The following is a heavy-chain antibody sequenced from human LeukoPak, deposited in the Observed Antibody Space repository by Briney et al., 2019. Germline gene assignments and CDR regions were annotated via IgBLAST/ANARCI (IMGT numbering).Heavy chain of an antibody. CDR2: IDERGRNA. D-gene: IGHD2-21*01. CDR3: IRDEALWRLDY. J-gene: IGHJ4*02. Sequence: GGSLRLSCAASGFTFSNHWMHWVRQVPGKGLVWVSRIDERGRNAMYADSVKGRFSISRDNAKNTVTLQMNSLRAEDTGVYYCIRDEALWRLDYWGQGTLVTVSS. CDR1: GFTFSNHW. V-gene: IGHV3-74*03.